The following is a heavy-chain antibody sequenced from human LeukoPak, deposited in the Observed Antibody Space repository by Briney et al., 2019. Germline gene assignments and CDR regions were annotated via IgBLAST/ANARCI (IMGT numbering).Heavy chain of an antibody. CDR3: ARGHSGSYRVDY. CDR1: GFTFISYW. V-gene: IGHV3-74*01. CDR2: ISSDGSST. Sequence: GGSLRLSCAASGFTFISYWMHWVRQAPGKGLVWVSRISSDGSSTTYADSVKGRFTISRDNAKNTLYLQMNSLRAEDTAVYYCARGHSGSYRVDYWGQGTLVTVSS. D-gene: IGHD1-26*01. J-gene: IGHJ4*02.